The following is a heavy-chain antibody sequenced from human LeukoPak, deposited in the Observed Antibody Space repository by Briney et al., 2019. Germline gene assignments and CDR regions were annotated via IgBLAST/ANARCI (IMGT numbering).Heavy chain of an antibody. CDR1: GGSFSGYY. D-gene: IGHD6-19*01. J-gene: IGHJ6*02. V-gene: IGHV4-34*01. CDR3: ARGMSRFSGWLPYYYGMDV. CDR2: INHSGST. Sequence: SETLSLTCAVYGGSFSGYYWSWIRQPPGKGLEWIGEINHSGSTNYNPSLKSRVTISVDTSKNQFSLKLSSVTAADTAVYYCARGMSRFSGWLPYYYGMDVWGQGTTVTVSS.